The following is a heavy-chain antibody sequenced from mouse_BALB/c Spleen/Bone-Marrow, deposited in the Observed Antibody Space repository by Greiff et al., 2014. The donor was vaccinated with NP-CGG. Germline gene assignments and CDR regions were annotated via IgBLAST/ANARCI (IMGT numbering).Heavy chain of an antibody. CDR1: RFSLTSYG. Sequence: VQVVESGPGLVAPSQCLSITCTASRFSLTSYGVHWVRQPPGKGLEWLGVIWAGKSTNYNSALMSRLSISKDNSKSQVFLKMNSLQTDDTAMYYCARVYLWYFDVWGAGTTVTVSS. J-gene: IGHJ1*01. CDR3: ARVYLWYFDV. CDR2: IWAGKST. V-gene: IGHV2-9*02. D-gene: IGHD2-3*01.